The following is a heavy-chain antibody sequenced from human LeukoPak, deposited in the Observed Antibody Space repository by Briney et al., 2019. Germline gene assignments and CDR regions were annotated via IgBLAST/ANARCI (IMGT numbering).Heavy chain of an antibody. CDR3: ARGRGLWFGELSRAFDY. D-gene: IGHD3-10*01. J-gene: IGHJ4*02. V-gene: IGHV4-34*01. CDR1: GGSFSGYY. Sequence: PSETLSLTCAVYGGSFSGYYWSWIRRPPGKGLEWIGEINHSGSTNYNPSLKSRVTISVDTSKNQFSLKLSSVTAADTAVYYCARGRGLWFGELSRAFDYWGQGTLVTASS. CDR2: INHSGST.